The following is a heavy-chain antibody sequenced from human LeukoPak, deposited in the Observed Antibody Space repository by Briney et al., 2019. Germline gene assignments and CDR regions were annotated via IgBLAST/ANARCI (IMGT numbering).Heavy chain of an antibody. D-gene: IGHD3-16*02. J-gene: IGHJ4*02. V-gene: IGHV4-59*01. Sequence: PSETLSLTCTVSGGSFSSYYWSWIRQPPGKGLEWIGYIYYSGSTNYNPSLKSRVTISVDTSKNQFFLKLSSVTAADTAVYYCARYVWGSYPTFEDYWGQGTLVTVSS. CDR2: IYYSGST. CDR3: ARYVWGSYPTFEDY. CDR1: GGSFSSYY.